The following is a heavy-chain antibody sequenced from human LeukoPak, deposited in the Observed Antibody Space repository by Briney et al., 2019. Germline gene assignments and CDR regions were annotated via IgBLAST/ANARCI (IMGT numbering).Heavy chain of an antibody. CDR1: GFTFSDYY. V-gene: IGHV3-11*04. CDR3: ARAPSEKGAKGLYFDY. Sequence: GGSLRLSCAASGFTFSDYYMSWIRQAPGKGLEWVSYISSSGSTIYYADSVKGRFTISRDNAKNSLYLQMNGLRAEDTAAYYCARAPSEKGAKGLYFDYWGQGTLVTVSS. D-gene: IGHD1-26*01. J-gene: IGHJ4*02. CDR2: ISSSGSTI.